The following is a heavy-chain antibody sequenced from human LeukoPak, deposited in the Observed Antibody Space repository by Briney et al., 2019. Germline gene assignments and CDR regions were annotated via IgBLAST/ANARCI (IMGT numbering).Heavy chain of an antibody. D-gene: IGHD1-26*01. V-gene: IGHV3-53*01. CDR2: IYTAGAT. J-gene: IGHJ4*02. Sequence: GGSLRLSCAASGFTVSSNHMSWVRQAPGKGLEWVSIIYTAGATFYADSVKGRFTISRDNAKNSLYLQMNSLRAEDTAVYYCARVSYSGSYYSDYWGQGTLVTVSS. CDR1: GFTVSSNH. CDR3: ARVSYSGSYYSDY.